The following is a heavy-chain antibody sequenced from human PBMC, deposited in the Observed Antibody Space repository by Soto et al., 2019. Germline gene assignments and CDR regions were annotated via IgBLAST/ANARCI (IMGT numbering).Heavy chain of an antibody. CDR3: ARCSGWYGQCYFDC. J-gene: IGHJ4*02. Sequence: GGSLRLSCAASGFTFSSYSMNWVRQAPGKGLEWVSYISSSSSTTYYADSVKGRFTISRDNSKNTLYLQMNSLSAEDTAVYYCARCSGWYGQCYFDCWGQGTLVTVSS. CDR1: GFTFSSYS. V-gene: IGHV3-48*01. CDR2: ISSSSSTT. D-gene: IGHD6-13*01.